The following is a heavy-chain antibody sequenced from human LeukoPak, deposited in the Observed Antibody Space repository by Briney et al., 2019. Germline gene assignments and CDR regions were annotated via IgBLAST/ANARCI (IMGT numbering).Heavy chain of an antibody. J-gene: IGHJ4*02. CDR2: ISGSAST. D-gene: IGHD3-22*01. CDR3: ARAHYYDSSGLDY. CDR1: GFTFGIYA. Sequence: GGSLRLSCAASGFTFGIYAMSWVRQAPGKGLEWVSGISGSASTYYADSEKGRFTISRDNSKNTLYLQMNSLRAEDTAVYYCARAHYYDSSGLDYWGQGTLVTVSS. V-gene: IGHV3-23*01.